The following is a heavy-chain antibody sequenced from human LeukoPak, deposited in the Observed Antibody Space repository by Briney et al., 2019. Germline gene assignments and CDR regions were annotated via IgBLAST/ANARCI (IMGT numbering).Heavy chain of an antibody. CDR2: IIPIFGTA. Sequence: SVKVSCKASGGTFSSYAISWVREAPGQGLEWMGRIIPIFGTANYAQKFQGRVTITTDESTSTAYMELSSLRSEDTAVYYCARHPAPTGRFDPWGQGTLVTVSS. CDR3: ARHPAPTGRFDP. CDR1: GGTFSSYA. V-gene: IGHV1-69*05. D-gene: IGHD7-27*01. J-gene: IGHJ5*02.